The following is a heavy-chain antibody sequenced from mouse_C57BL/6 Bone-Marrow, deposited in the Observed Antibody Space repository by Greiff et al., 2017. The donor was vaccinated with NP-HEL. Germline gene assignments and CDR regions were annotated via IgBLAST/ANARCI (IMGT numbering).Heavy chain of an antibody. V-gene: IGHV1-81*01. CDR1: GYTFTSYG. CDR3: ARGRELAWFAY. Sequence: VQLQQSGAELARPGASVKLSCKASGYTFTSYGISWVKQRTGQGLEWIGEIYPRSGNTYYNEKFKGKATLTADKASSTAYMELRSLTAEDSAVDFWARGRELAWFAYWGQGTLVTVTA. J-gene: IGHJ3*01. CDR2: IYPRSGNT.